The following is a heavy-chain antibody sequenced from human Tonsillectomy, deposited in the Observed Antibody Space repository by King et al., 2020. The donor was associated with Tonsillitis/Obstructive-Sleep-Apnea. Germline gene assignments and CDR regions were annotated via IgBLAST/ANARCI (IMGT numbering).Heavy chain of an antibody. V-gene: IGHV3-30*04. CDR2: ISNDGSSK. CDR3: ARDYDILTGYTNRGIFDY. D-gene: IGHD3-9*01. J-gene: IGHJ4*02. CDR1: AFTFSSYA. Sequence: VQLVESGGGVVKPGRSLRLSCAASAFTFSSYAMHWVRQAPGKGLEWVAVISNDGSSKYYADSVKGRFTISRDNSKNTLYLQMNTLRAEDTAVYYCARDYDILTGYTNRGIFDYWGQGTLVTVSS.